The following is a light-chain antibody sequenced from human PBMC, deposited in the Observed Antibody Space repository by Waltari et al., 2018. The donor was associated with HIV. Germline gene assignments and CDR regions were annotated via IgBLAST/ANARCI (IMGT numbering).Light chain of an antibody. CDR2: KAS. J-gene: IGKJ1*01. Sequence: DIQMTQSPSTLSASVGDRVTITCRASESVSSWLAWYQQKPGKAPKLLIYKASSLESEVPSRFSGSGSGTEFTLTISSLQPDDFATYDCQQYNTFSATFGQGTKVEIK. CDR3: QQYNTFSAT. CDR1: ESVSSW. V-gene: IGKV1-5*03.